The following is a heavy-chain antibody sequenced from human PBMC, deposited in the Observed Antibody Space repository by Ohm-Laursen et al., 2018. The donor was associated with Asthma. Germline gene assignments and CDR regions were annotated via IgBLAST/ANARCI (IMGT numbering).Heavy chain of an antibody. D-gene: IGHD1-14*01. V-gene: IGHV3-48*01. J-gene: IGHJ4*02. CDR3: AAWGPRIY. CDR2: ITTGSSTI. Sequence: SLRLSCTASGFTFSNYNMIWVRQAPGKGLDWVSSITTGSSTIYYADSVRGRFTVSTDKVTNSLYLQSNSLRPEDTAVYYWAAWGPRIYWGQGTLVTASS. CDR1: GFTFSNYN.